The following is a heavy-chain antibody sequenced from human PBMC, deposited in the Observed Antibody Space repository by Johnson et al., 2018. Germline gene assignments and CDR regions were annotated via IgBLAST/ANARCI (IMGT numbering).Heavy chain of an antibody. Sequence: QVQLVESGGGLVKPGGSLRLSCAASGFTFSDYYMSWIRQAPGKGLEWVSYISSSGSTIYYADSVKGRFTISRDNAKNSLYLQMNSLRAQDPAVYYCASAGSYLAVGPYYGREVRGQGTTVTGAS. CDR3: ASAGSYLAVGPYYGREV. D-gene: IGHD3-16*02. CDR1: GFTFSDYY. V-gene: IGHV3-11*04. CDR2: ISSSGSTI. J-gene: IGHJ6*02.